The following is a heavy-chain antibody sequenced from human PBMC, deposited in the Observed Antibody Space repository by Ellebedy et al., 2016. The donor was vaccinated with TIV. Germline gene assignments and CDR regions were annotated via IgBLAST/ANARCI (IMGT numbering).Heavy chain of an antibody. CDR1: GFTFSHYY. CDR2: IDQNGVEN. CDR3: ARETPNRAFDI. J-gene: IGHJ3*02. Sequence: GESLKISCAASGFTFSHYYMTWVRQAPGKGLAWVANIDQNGVENSYVDSVKGRFTISRDNAGNPLFLHMNSLRAEDTALYYCARETPNRAFDIWGQGAMVTVSS. D-gene: IGHD1-14*01. V-gene: IGHV3-7*01.